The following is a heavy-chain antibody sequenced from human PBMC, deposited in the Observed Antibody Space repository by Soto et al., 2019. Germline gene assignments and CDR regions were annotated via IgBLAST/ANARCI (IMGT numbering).Heavy chain of an antibody. J-gene: IGHJ4*02. Sequence: GGSLRLSCAASGFTFSSYAMSWVRQAPGKGLEWVSAISGSGGSTYYADSVKGRFTISRDNSKNTLYLQMNSLRAEDTAVYYCARDVDADFRTDFDYWGQGTLVTVSS. CDR2: ISGSGGST. V-gene: IGHV3-23*01. CDR1: GFTFSSYA. D-gene: IGHD4-17*01. CDR3: ARDVDADFRTDFDY.